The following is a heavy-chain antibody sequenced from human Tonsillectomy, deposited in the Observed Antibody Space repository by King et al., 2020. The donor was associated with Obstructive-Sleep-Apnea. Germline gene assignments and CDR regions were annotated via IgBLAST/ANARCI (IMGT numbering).Heavy chain of an antibody. J-gene: IGHJ4*02. Sequence: VQLVESGGGLVQPGGSLRLSCAASGFTFSSYSMNWVRQAPGKGLEWVSYISSSSTIYYADSVKGRFTISRDNAKNSLYLHMNSLRAEDTAVYYCARDWGYYDSSGYYSGVEDYWGQGTLVTVSS. CDR2: ISSSSTI. V-gene: IGHV3-48*04. D-gene: IGHD3-22*01. CDR3: ARDWGYYDSSGYYSGVEDY. CDR1: GFTFSSYS.